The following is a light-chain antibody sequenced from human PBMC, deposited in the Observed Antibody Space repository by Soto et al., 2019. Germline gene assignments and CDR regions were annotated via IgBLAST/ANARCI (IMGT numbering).Light chain of an antibody. CDR3: QQLNSFPIP. Sequence: IQLTQSPSSLSASVGDRVTITCRASQGISSFLAWYQQKPGKAPKLLIYGASTLQSGVPSRFSDSGSCTHFTITIGSLQPEDFATYYCQQLNSFPIPFGPGTKVDIK. CDR1: QGISSF. CDR2: GAS. V-gene: IGKV1-9*01. J-gene: IGKJ3*01.